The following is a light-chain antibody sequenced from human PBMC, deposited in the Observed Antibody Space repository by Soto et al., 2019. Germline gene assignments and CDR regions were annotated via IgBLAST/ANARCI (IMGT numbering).Light chain of an antibody. CDR3: QQTTTFPRT. V-gene: IGKV1-12*01. CDR1: QGITSW. Sequence: DIQMTQSPSSVSASVGDRVTITCRASQGITSWLAWYQQKPGKAPKLLIYRASNLQSGVPSRFGGSGSGTDFTLTISGLQPADFATYYCQQTTTFPRTFGGGTKVEIK. J-gene: IGKJ4*01. CDR2: RAS.